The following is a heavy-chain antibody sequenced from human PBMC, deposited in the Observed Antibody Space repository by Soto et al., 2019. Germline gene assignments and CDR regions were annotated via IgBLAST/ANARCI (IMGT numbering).Heavy chain of an antibody. V-gene: IGHV1-46*01. Sequence: GASVKVSCKSSGYTFTSYYMHWVRQAPGQGLEWMGIINPSGGSTSYAQKFQGRVTMTRDTSTSTVYMELSSLRSEDTAVYYCARVAYYDSPLAGYFDYWGQGTLVTVSS. CDR3: ARVAYYDSPLAGYFDY. J-gene: IGHJ4*02. D-gene: IGHD3-22*01. CDR1: GYTFTSYY. CDR2: INPSGGST.